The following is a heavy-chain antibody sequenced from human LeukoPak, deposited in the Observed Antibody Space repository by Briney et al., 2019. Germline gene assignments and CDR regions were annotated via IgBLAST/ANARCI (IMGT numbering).Heavy chain of an antibody. V-gene: IGHV3-30*02. CDR1: GFIFSNYG. D-gene: IGHD3-3*01. J-gene: IGHJ3*02. CDR2: IRYDGNTK. Sequence: PGGSLRLSCAASGFIFSNYGMHWVRQAPGKGLEWVAFIRYDGNTKYYADSVKGRFSISRDNAKNSLYLQMNSLRAEDTAVYYCARDNRITIFGVALDTWGQGTMVTVSS. CDR3: ARDNRITIFGVALDT.